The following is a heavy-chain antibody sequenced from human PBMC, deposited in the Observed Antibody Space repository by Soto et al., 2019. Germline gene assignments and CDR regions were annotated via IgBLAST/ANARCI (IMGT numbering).Heavy chain of an antibody. Sequence: ASVKVSCKASGYTFTRYTMNWVRQAPGQRLEWMGWINPDNGNTKSSQKFQDRVIIIRDTSASTAYMDLSSLRSEDTAVYYCARGIATGQRDPWGKGTRGIVSA. CDR1: GYTFTRYT. J-gene: IGHJ5*02. D-gene: IGHD2-15*01. CDR2: INPDNGNT. CDR3: ARGIATGQRDP. V-gene: IGHV1-3*01.